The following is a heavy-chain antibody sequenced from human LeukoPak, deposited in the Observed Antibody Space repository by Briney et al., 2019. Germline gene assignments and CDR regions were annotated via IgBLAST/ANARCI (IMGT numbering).Heavy chain of an antibody. V-gene: IGHV1-2*02. CDR3: ARAQGVLWFGELGDV. D-gene: IGHD3-10*01. CDR1: GYTLTGYY. Sequence: ASVKVSCKASGYTLTGYYMHWVRQAPGQGLEWMGWINPNSGGTNYAQKFQGRVTMTRDTSISTAYMELSRLRSDDTAVYYCARAQGVLWFGELGDVWGKGTTVTVSS. J-gene: IGHJ6*04. CDR2: INPNSGGT.